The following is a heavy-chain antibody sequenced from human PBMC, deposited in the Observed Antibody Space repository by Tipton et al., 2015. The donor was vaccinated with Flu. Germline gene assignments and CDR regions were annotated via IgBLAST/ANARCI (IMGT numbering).Heavy chain of an antibody. J-gene: IGHJ4*02. Sequence: SLRLSCAASGFTFSSYWMHWARQAPGKGLVWVSRILSDGGTTTYADSVKGRFTISRDSAKDTVYLQMNSLTVEDTAVYYCARVRNGDFYVDYWGQGTLVTVSS. CDR2: ILSDGGTT. CDR1: GFTFSSYW. CDR3: ARVRNGDFYVDY. V-gene: IGHV3-74*01. D-gene: IGHD7-27*01.